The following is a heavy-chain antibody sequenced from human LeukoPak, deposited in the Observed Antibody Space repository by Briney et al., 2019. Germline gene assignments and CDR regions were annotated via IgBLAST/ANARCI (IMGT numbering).Heavy chain of an antibody. J-gene: IGHJ4*02. V-gene: IGHV3-48*03. CDR1: GFTFSSYE. CDR2: ISSSGSTI. CDR3: AKDQGYDTSGQLRFFCDY. D-gene: IGHD3-22*01. Sequence: TGGSLRLSCAASGFTFSSYEMNWVRQAPGKGLEWVSYISSSGSTIHYADSVKGRFTISRDNSKNTVDLQMNSLRAEDTAVHYCAKDQGYDTSGQLRFFCDYWGQGTLVTVSS.